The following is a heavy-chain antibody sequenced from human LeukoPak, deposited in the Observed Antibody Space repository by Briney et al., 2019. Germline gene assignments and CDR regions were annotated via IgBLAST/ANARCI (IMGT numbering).Heavy chain of an antibody. J-gene: IGHJ4*02. Sequence: ASVKVSCKASGYTFTGYYMHWVRQAPGQGLEWMGWINPSGGSTSYAQKFQGRVIMTRDTSTSTVYMELSSLRSEDTAVYYCARDRITMVRGVHYYFDYWGQGTLVTVSS. CDR2: INPSGGST. D-gene: IGHD3-10*01. CDR1: GYTFTGYY. CDR3: ARDRITMVRGVHYYFDY. V-gene: IGHV1-46*01.